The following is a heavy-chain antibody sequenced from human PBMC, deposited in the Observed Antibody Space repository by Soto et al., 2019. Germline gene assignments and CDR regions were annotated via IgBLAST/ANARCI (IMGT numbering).Heavy chain of an antibody. V-gene: IGHV4-61*05. J-gene: IGHJ5*02. CDR1: GGSISSSSYF. D-gene: IGHD5-18*01. Sequence: PSETLSLTCTVSGGSISSSSYFWGWIRQPPGKGLEWIGYIYYSGSTNHNPPLKSRVTISVDTSKNQFSLKLSSVTAADTAVYYCASLKLGYSTFDPWGQGTLVTGSS. CDR3: ASLKLGYSTFDP. CDR2: IYYSGST.